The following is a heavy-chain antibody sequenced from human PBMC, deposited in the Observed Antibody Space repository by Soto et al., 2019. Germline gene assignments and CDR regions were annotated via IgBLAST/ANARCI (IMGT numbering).Heavy chain of an antibody. D-gene: IGHD1-26*01. CDR3: ARGGSGELPNWFDP. V-gene: IGHV4-4*02. CDR1: GGSISSSNW. J-gene: IGHJ5*02. Sequence: LCLTCAVSGGSISSSNWWSWVLQPPGKGLEWIGEIYHSGSTNYNPSLKSRVTISVDKSKNQFSLKLSSVTAADTAVYYCARGGSGELPNWFDPWGQGTLVTVSS. CDR2: IYHSGST.